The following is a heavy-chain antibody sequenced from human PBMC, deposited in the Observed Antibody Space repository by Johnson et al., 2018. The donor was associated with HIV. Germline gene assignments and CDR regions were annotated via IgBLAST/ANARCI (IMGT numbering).Heavy chain of an antibody. J-gene: IGHJ3*02. V-gene: IGHV3-7*03. CDR1: GFTFSSYW. CDR2: IKQDGSEK. CDR3: TRVSFGEGAFDI. D-gene: IGHD3-10*01. Sequence: VQLVESGGGVVRPGGSLRLSCAASGFTFSSYWMSWVRQAPGKGLEWVANIKQDGSEKYYVDSVKGRFTISRDNAKNSLYLQMNSLKTEDPAVYYCTRVSFGEGAFDIWGHGTMVTVSS.